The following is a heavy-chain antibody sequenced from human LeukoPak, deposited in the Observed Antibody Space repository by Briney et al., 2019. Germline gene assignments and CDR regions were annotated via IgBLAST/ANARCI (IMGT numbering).Heavy chain of an antibody. V-gene: IGHV1-8*01. CDR3: ARGRAFTAAGRTNWFDP. CDR1: GYTFTSYD. CDR2: TNPNSGNT. D-gene: IGHD6-13*01. J-gene: IGHJ5*02. Sequence: ASVKVSCKASGYTFTSYDINWVRQATGQGLEWMGWTNPNSGNTGYAQKFQGRVTMTRNTSISTAYMELSSLRSEDTAVYYCARGRAFTAAGRTNWFDPWGQGTLVTVSS.